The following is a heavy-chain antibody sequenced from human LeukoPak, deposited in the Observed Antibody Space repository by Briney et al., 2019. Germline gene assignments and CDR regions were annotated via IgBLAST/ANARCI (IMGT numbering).Heavy chain of an antibody. CDR3: ASSTYSSSSGWDDY. Sequence: GGSLRLSCAASGFTFSSYEMNWVRQAPGKGLEWVSYISSSDSIIYYADSVKGRFTISRDNAKNSLYLQMNSLRAEDTAVYYCASSTYSSSSGWDDYWGQGTLVTVSS. D-gene: IGHD6-6*01. CDR1: GFTFSSYE. CDR2: ISSSDSII. V-gene: IGHV3-48*03. J-gene: IGHJ4*02.